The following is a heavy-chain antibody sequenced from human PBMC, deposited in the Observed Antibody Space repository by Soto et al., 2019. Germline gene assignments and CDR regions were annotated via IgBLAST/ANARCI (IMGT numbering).Heavy chain of an antibody. J-gene: IGHJ6*02. D-gene: IGHD2-2*01. CDR2: INPETGGT. CDR3: ARERYQVISDGMDV. CDR1: GYTFTGYY. V-gene: IGHV1-2*02. Sequence: QVQLVQSGADVKTPGASVRVSCKASGYTFTGYYVHWVREAPGQGLEWRGWINPETGGTRYAQQFQGRVTLSRDTSINTAYLELSRLRFDDAAVYFCARERYQVISDGMDVWGQGTTVTVAS.